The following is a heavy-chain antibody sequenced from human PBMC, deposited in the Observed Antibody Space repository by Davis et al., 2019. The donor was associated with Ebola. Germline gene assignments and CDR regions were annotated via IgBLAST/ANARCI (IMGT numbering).Heavy chain of an antibody. V-gene: IGHV3-23*01. Sequence: PGGSLRLSCAASGFTFSSYGMHWVRQAPGKGLEWVSAISGSGGSTYYADSVKGRFTISRDNSKNTLYLQMNSLRAEDTAVYYCAKDRYSGSYMEYFQHWGQGTLVTVSS. J-gene: IGHJ1*01. CDR1: GFTFSSYG. CDR3: AKDRYSGSYMEYFQH. D-gene: IGHD1-26*01. CDR2: ISGSGGST.